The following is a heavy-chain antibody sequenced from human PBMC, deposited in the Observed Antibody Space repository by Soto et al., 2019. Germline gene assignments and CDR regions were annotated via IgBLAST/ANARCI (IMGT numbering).Heavy chain of an antibody. J-gene: IGHJ5*02. Sequence: ASVKVSCKASGYTFTSYGISWVRQAPGQGLEWMGWISAYNGNTNYAQKLQGRVTMTTDTSTSTAYMELRSLRSDDTAVYYCARDRRNWYQDINWFDPWGQGTLVTVSS. D-gene: IGHD2-2*01. V-gene: IGHV1-18*01. CDR2: ISAYNGNT. CDR1: GYTFTSYG. CDR3: ARDRRNWYQDINWFDP.